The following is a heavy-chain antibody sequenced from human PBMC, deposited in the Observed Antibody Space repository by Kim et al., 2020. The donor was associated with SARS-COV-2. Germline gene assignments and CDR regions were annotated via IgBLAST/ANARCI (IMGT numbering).Heavy chain of an antibody. V-gene: IGHV3-33*01. CDR3: ARVPGADNCFDI. Sequence: GGSLRLSCAASGFTFSSYGMHWVRQAPGKGLEWVAVIWFDGSKQYYSGSVKGRFTISRDNSQNTLYLQMDSLRAEDTALYYCARVPGADNCFDIWGQGT. D-gene: IGHD2-21*01. J-gene: IGHJ3*02. CDR1: GFTFSSYG. CDR2: IWFDGSKQ.